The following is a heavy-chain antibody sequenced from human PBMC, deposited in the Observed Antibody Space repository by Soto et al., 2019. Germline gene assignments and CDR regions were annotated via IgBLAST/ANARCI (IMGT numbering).Heavy chain of an antibody. J-gene: IGHJ6*02. V-gene: IGHV4-34*01. CDR2: INHSGST. CDR3: AKGVGSCYPLLDCLYGMDV. Sequence: SETLSLTCAVYGGSFSGYYWGWIRQPPGKGLEWIGEINHSGSTNYNPSLKSRVTISRDNSKNTLYLQMNSLRAEDTAVYYCAKGVGSCYPLLDCLYGMDVWGQGTTVTVSS. D-gene: IGHD2-15*01. CDR1: GGSFSGYY.